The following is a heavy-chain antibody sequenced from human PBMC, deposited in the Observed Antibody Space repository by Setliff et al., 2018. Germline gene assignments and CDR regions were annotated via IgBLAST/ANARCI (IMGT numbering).Heavy chain of an antibody. D-gene: IGHD7-27*01. CDR1: GYSISSGYN. J-gene: IGHJ4*02. CDR3: ATLTGDRGVDY. Sequence: PSETLSLTCAVSGYSISSGYNWGWIRRPPGKGLEWIGSIYYRGSTSYNSSLKSRVSISVDTSKNQFSLNLNAVTAADTAVYYCATLTGDRGVDYWGQGRLVTVSS. CDR2: IYYRGST. V-gene: IGHV4-38-2*01.